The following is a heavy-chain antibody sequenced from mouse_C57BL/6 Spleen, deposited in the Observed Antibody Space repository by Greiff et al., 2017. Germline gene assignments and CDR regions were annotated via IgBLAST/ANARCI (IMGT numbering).Heavy chain of an antibody. CDR2: ISDGGSYT. CDR3: ARDSNYFDY. Sequence: LMESGGGLVKPGGSLKLSCAASGFTFSSYAMSWVRQTPEKRLEWVATISDGGSYTYYPDNVKGRFTISRDNAKNNLYLQMSHLKSEDTAMYYCARDSNYFDYWSQGTTLTVSS. CDR1: GFTFSSYA. V-gene: IGHV5-4*01. J-gene: IGHJ2*01. D-gene: IGHD1-1*01.